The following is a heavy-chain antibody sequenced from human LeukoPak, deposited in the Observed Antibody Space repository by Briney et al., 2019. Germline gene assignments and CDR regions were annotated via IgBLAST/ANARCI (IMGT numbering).Heavy chain of an antibody. CDR1: GFTFSSYG. J-gene: IGHJ4*02. CDR3: AKDRGPIAVAGTDY. CDR2: ISYDGSNK. Sequence: GGSLRLSCAASGFTFSSYGMHWFRQAPGKGLEWVAVISYDGSNKYYADSVKGRFTISRDNSKNTLYLQMNSLRAEDTAVYYCAKDRGPIAVAGTDYWGQGTLVTVSS. V-gene: IGHV3-30*18. D-gene: IGHD6-19*01.